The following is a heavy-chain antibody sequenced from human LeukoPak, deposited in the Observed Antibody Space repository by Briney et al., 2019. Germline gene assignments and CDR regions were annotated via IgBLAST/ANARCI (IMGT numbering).Heavy chain of an antibody. D-gene: IGHD5-18*01. Sequence: SETLSLTCTVSGGSISSGGYYWSWIRQHPGKGLEWIGYIYYSGSTYYNPSLKSRVTISVNTSKNQFSLKLSSVTAADTAVYYCARAKRGYSYGGGNWFDPWGQGTLVTVSS. V-gene: IGHV4-31*03. CDR3: ARAKRGYSYGGGNWFDP. CDR1: GGSISSGGYY. CDR2: IYYSGST. J-gene: IGHJ5*02.